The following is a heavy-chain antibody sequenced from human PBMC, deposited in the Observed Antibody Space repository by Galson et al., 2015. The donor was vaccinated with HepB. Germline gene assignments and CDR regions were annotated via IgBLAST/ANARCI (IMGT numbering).Heavy chain of an antibody. Sequence: SLRLSCAASGFTFSNYWMHWVRQAPGKGLVWVSRINSDGTNTIFADSVKGRFTIPRDNAKNTVYLQMNSLRAEDTAVYYCARPNDGRHWYFDLWGRGTLVTVSS. CDR2: INSDGTNT. CDR3: ARPNDGRHWYFDL. V-gene: IGHV3-74*01. D-gene: IGHD1-1*01. J-gene: IGHJ2*01. CDR1: GFTFSNYW.